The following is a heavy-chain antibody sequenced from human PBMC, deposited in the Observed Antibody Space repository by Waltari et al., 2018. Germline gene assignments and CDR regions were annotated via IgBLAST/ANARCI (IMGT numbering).Heavy chain of an antibody. V-gene: IGHV3-23*01. CDR1: GFTFSSYA. CDR2: ISGSGGST. Sequence: PGGSLRLSCAASGFTFSSYAMSWVRQAPGKGLEWVSAISGSGGSTYYADSVKGRFTISRDNSKNTLYLQMNSLRAEDTAVYYCAKDLGYCSGGSCYFPYYYYYGMDVWGQGTTVTVSS. D-gene: IGHD2-15*01. J-gene: IGHJ6*02. CDR3: AKDLGYCSGGSCYFPYYYYYGMDV.